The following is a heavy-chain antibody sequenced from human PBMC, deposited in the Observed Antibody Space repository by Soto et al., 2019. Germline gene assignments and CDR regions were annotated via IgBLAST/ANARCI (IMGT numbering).Heavy chain of an antibody. CDR2: ISYDVTTT. V-gene: IGHV3-30*18. Sequence: PGGSLRLSCAASVFTFSSYGMHWVRQDPGKGLEWVAVISYDVTTTYYADSVKGRFTISRDNSKNTLYLQMNSLRAEDTAVYYCAKGGGSYWPVAHWGQGTLVTVSS. CDR1: VFTFSSYG. J-gene: IGHJ1*01. D-gene: IGHD1-26*01. CDR3: AKGGGSYWPVAH.